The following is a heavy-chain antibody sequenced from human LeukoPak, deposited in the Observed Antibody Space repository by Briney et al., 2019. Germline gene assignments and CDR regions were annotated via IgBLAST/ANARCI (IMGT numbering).Heavy chain of an antibody. V-gene: IGHV1-3*04. Sequence: ASVKVSCKASGYSLTDYAVHWVRQAPGQRLEWMGWINTGNGNTKYSQKFQGRITITSDTSASTAYMELSSLRSEDTALYYCARDVALYYYAMDVWGRGTTVTVSS. J-gene: IGHJ6*02. CDR1: GYSLTDYA. CDR3: ARDVALYYYAMDV. CDR2: INTGNGNT.